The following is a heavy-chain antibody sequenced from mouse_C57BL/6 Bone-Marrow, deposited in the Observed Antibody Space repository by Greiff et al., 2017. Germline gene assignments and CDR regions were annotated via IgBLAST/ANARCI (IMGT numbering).Heavy chain of an antibody. Sequence: QVQLQQSGAELVRPGASVKLSCKASGYTFTDYYINWVKQRPGQGLEWIARIYPGSGNTYYNEKFKGKATLTAEKSSITAYMQLSSLTSEDSAVYFCARPVVCPYAMDYWGQGTSVTVSS. J-gene: IGHJ4*01. CDR3: ARPVVCPYAMDY. CDR2: IYPGSGNT. D-gene: IGHD1-1*01. V-gene: IGHV1-76*01. CDR1: GYTFTDYY.